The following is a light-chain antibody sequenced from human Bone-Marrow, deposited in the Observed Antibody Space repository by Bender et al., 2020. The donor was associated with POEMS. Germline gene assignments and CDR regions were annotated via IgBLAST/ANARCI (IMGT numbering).Light chain of an antibody. CDR1: SGQSSYI. Sequence: QPVLTQSSSASASLGSSVKLTCTLSSGQSSYIIAWHQQQPGKAPRYLMKVEPSGNYDKASGVPDRFSGSSSGADRYLTISYRQSEDEADYYCESWDNKAWVFGGGTKLTVL. J-gene: IGLJ3*02. V-gene: IGLV4-60*03. CDR3: ESWDNKAWV. CDR2: VEPSGNY.